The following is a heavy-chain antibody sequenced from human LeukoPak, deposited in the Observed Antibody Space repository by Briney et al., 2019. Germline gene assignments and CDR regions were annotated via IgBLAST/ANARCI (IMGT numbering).Heavy chain of an antibody. J-gene: IGHJ4*02. D-gene: IGHD6-13*01. Sequence: GASVKVSCKTSGYTFTTFGVTWVRQAPRQGLEWMGWISAYNGDTNYAQKFQGRMTMTTDTSTTTAYMELRSLTPGDTAVYYCARDHSSSCQLLDYWGQGTLVTVSS. CDR2: ISAYNGDT. CDR3: ARDHSSSCQLLDY. V-gene: IGHV1-18*01. CDR1: GYTFTTFG.